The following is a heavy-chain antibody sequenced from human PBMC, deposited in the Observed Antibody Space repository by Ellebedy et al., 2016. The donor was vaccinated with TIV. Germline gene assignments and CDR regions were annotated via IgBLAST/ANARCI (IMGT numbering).Heavy chain of an antibody. CDR1: GFTFDDYA. J-gene: IGHJ4*02. V-gene: IGHV3-43*02. CDR3: AADYGSGSYYHY. CDR2: ISGDGGST. D-gene: IGHD3-10*01. Sequence: GESLKISCAASGFTFDDYAMHWVRQAPGKGLEWVSLISGDGGSTYYADSVKGRFTISRDNSKNSLDLQMNSLRTEDTALYYWAADYGSGSYYHYWGQGTLVTVSS.